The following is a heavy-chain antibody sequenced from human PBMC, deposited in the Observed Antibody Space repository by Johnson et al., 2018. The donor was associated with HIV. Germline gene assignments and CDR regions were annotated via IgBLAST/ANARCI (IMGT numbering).Heavy chain of an antibody. CDR2: ISYDGSNK. V-gene: IGHV3-30-3*02. D-gene: IGHD6-25*01. CDR3: AKVAVATAAGGVGLNI. J-gene: IGHJ3*02. Sequence: QVQLVESGGGVVQPGGSLRLSCAASGFTFSSYAMHWVRQAPGKGLEWVAVISYDGSNKYYADSVKGRFTISRDTSKTTLYLQMNSLRAEDTAVYYCAKVAVATAAGGVGLNIWGPGTMVTVSS. CDR1: GFTFSSYA.